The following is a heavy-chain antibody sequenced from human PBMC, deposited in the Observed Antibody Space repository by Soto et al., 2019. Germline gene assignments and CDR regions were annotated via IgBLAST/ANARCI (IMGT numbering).Heavy chain of an antibody. CDR1: GITFFRGSA. Sequence: EVQLVESGGDLVQPGGSLKLSCEASGITFFRGSAIHWVRQASGKGLEWLGRIRGKPNRYATAYNPSMNGRFIISRDDSKNTAYLQLHSLQSEDTAVYYCTRVLTVATPTDKVIYVSYYMDVWGKGTTVTVAS. V-gene: IGHV3-73*01. D-gene: IGHD3-9*01. CDR3: TRVLTVATPTDKVIYVSYYMDV. J-gene: IGHJ6*03. CDR2: IRGKPNRYAT.